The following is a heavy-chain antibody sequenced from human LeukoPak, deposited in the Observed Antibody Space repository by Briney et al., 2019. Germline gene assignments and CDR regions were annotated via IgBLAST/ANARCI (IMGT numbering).Heavy chain of an antibody. V-gene: IGHV4-34*01. D-gene: IGHD4-17*01. CDR2: INHSGST. CDR3: ARVRGMTTVTLYYYYGMDV. J-gene: IGHJ6*02. CDR1: GGSFSGYY. Sequence: SETLSLTCAVYGGSFSGYYWSWIRQPPGKGLEWIGEINHSGSTNYNPSLKSRVTISVDTSKNRFSLKLSSVTAADTAVYYCARVRGMTTVTLYYYYGMDVWGQGTTVTVSS.